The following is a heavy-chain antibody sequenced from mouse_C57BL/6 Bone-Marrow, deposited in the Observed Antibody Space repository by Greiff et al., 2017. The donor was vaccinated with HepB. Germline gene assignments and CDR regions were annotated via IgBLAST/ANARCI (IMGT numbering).Heavy chain of an antibody. J-gene: IGHJ1*03. V-gene: IGHV3-6*01. Sequence: EVQRVESGPGLVKPSQSLSLTCSVTGYSITSGYYWNWIRQFPGNKLEWMGYISYDGSNNYNPSLKNRISITRDTSKNQFFLKLNSVTTEDTATYYCASGAWYFDVWGTGTTVTVSS. CDR3: ASGAWYFDV. CDR2: ISYDGSN. CDR1: GYSITSGYY.